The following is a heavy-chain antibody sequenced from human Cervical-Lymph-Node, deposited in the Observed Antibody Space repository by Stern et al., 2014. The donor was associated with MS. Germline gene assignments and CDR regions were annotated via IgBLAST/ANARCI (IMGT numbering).Heavy chain of an antibody. CDR3: ARDTSSPERSDW. V-gene: IGHV3-53*01. J-gene: IGHJ4*02. Sequence: VQLVESGGGVIQPGGSLRLSCTASGFTVSRDYMTWVRQAPGKELEWVSLITNVGSTFYTDSVKGRFTISRDDSKNTVYLHMTSLRAEDTAMYYCARDTSSPERSDWWGQGTLVTVSS. CDR2: ITNVGST. CDR1: GFTVSRDY. D-gene: IGHD1-1*01.